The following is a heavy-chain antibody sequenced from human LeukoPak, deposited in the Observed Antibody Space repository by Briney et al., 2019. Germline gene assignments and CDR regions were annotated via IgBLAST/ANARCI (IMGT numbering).Heavy chain of an antibody. D-gene: IGHD5-24*01. CDR1: GFTFSNYA. Sequence: PGRSLRLSCVASGFTFSNYAMSWVRQAPGKGLEWVSAIRSNGHTTYDADSVKGRFTISRDNSKNTLYLEMKSLRADDTALYYCATVQMSAEGGELDPWGQGTLVTVSS. V-gene: IGHV3-23*01. CDR3: ATVQMSAEGGELDP. J-gene: IGHJ5*02. CDR2: IRSNGHTT.